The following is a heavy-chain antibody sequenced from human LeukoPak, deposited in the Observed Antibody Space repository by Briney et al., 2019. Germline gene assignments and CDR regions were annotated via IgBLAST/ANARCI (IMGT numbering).Heavy chain of an antibody. V-gene: IGHV3-30*02. D-gene: IGHD2-15*01. Sequence: PGGSLTLSCTGSGFTFRSYGVHWVRQAPGKGLEWVAYIRDDASKTWYGGTVKGRFTISRDNSKNTLYLHMNSVRGEDTAMYYCAIGDCRGGRCSSGAHWGQGTLVTVSS. CDR2: IRDDASKT. CDR3: AIGDCRGGRCSSGAH. CDR1: GFTFRSYG. J-gene: IGHJ4*02.